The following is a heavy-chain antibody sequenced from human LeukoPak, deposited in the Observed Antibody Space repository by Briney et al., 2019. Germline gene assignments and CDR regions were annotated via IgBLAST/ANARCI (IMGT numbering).Heavy chain of an antibody. V-gene: IGHV3-30*18. CDR3: AKAKMVAADGYQYYYGMDV. CDR2: TSYDGSNK. Sequence: GGSLRLSCAASGFIFSNYGMHWARQAPGKGLEWVAVTSYDGSNKHYADSVKGRFIISRDTAKNTLYLQMSSLRVEDTAVYYCAKAKMVAADGYQYYYGMDVWGEGTTVTVSS. J-gene: IGHJ6*04. CDR1: GFIFSNYG. D-gene: IGHD2-15*01.